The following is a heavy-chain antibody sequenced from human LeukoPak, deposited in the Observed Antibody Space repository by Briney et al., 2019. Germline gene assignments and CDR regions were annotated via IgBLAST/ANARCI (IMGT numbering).Heavy chain of an antibody. CDR3: ARYSSGWIDY. V-gene: IGHV4-59*01. CDR1: GGSISSYY. J-gene: IGHJ4*02. CDR2: MYNSGST. D-gene: IGHD6-19*01. Sequence: SETLSLTCSVSGGSISSYYWSWIRQPPGKGLEWIGSMYNSGSTNYNPSLKSRVTISVDTSKNQFSLKLTSVTAAGTATYYCARYSSGWIDYWGQGTLVTVSS.